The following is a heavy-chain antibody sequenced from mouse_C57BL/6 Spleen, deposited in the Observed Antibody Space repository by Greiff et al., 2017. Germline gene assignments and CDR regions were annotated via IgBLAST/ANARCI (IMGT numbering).Heavy chain of an antibody. Sequence: QVHVKQPGTELVKPGASVKLSCKASGYTFTSYWMHWVQQRPGQGLEWIGNINPSNGGTNYNEKFKSKATLTVDKSSSTAYMQLSSLTSEDSAVYYCARETGNAMDYWGQGTSVTVAS. CDR3: ARETGNAMDY. V-gene: IGHV1-53*01. CDR2: INPSNGGT. D-gene: IGHD4-1*01. CDR1: GYTFTSYW. J-gene: IGHJ4*01.